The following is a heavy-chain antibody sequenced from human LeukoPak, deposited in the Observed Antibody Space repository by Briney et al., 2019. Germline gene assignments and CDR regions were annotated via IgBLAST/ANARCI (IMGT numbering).Heavy chain of an antibody. D-gene: IGHD3-10*01. Sequence: AGGSLRLSCAASGFTVSSNYMSWVRQAPGKGLEWVSVIYSGGSTYYADSVKGRFTISRDNSKNTLYLQMNSLRAEDTAVYYCARGIFGLGSYYTPDYWGQGTLVTVSS. CDR1: GFTVSSNY. CDR3: ARGIFGLGSYYTPDY. CDR2: IYSGGST. V-gene: IGHV3-66*01. J-gene: IGHJ4*02.